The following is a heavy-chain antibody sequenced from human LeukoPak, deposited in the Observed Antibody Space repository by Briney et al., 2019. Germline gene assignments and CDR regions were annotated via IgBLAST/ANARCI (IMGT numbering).Heavy chain of an antibody. Sequence: MTSETLSLTCTVSGGSISTIGYYWGWIRQPPGKGLEWIRSWYYSGTTYYHPALESRVTVSGDTSKNQFSLKLNSVTAADTAVYFCGRDRGLGDAYGSWYFDLWGRGTLVTVSS. CDR2: WYYSGTT. J-gene: IGHJ2*01. V-gene: IGHV4-39*07. CDR3: GRDRGLGDAYGSWYFDL. CDR1: GGSISTIGYY. D-gene: IGHD3-16*01.